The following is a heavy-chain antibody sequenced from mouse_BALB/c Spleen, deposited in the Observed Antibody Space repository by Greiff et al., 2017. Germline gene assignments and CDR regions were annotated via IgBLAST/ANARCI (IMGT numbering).Heavy chain of an antibody. CDR1: GFTFSSFG. CDR3: TRDYY. J-gene: IGHJ2*01. CDR2: ISSGGSYT. V-gene: IGHV5-6-4*01. Sequence: EVHLVESGGGLVQPGGSRKLSCAASGFTFSSFGMHWVRQAPEKGLEWVSYISSGGSYTYYPDSVKGRFTISRDNAKNTLYLQMSSLKSEDTAMYYCTRDYYWGQGTTLTVSS.